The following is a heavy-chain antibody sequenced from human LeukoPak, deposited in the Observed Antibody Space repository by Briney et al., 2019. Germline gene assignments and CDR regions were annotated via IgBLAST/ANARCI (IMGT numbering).Heavy chain of an antibody. V-gene: IGHV1-46*01. Sequence: ASVKVSCKASGYTFTGYYMHWVRQAPGQGLEWMGIINPSGGSTSYAQKFQGRVTMTRDTSTSTVYMELSSLRSEDTAVYYCARDTSPTTWESQRMDVWGQGTTVTVSS. D-gene: IGHD1-26*01. CDR2: INPSGGST. J-gene: IGHJ6*02. CDR1: GYTFTGYY. CDR3: ARDTSPTTWESQRMDV.